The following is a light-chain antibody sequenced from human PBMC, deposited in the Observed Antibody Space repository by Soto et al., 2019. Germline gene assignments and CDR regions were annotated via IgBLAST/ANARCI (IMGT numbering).Light chain of an antibody. Sequence: DIPMTQSPSTLSASVGDRVPITCRASQRISSWLAWYQQKPGKAPKLLIYDASSLESGVPSRFSGSGSGTEFTLTISSLQPDDFATYYCQQYNSYSPTFGQGTKVEIK. CDR2: DAS. CDR3: QQYNSYSPT. V-gene: IGKV1-5*01. J-gene: IGKJ1*01. CDR1: QRISSW.